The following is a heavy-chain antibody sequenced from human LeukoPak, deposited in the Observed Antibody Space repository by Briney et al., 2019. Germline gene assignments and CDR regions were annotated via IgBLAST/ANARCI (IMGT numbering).Heavy chain of an antibody. CDR1: GYTFTGYY. J-gene: IGHJ4*02. CDR2: INPNSGGT. V-gene: IGHV1-2*02. D-gene: IGHD3-10*01. CDR3: ARVYGSGSYYND. Sequence: ASVKVSCKASGYTFTGYYMHWVRQAPGQGLEWMGWINPNSGGTNYAQKFQGRVTMTRDTSISTAYMELSRLRSDDTAVYYCARVYGSGSYYNDWGQGTLVTVSS.